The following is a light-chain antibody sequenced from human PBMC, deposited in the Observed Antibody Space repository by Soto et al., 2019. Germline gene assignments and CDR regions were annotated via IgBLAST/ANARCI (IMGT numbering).Light chain of an antibody. CDR1: QSISPW. CDR3: QQYKTYSRT. Sequence: DIQMTQSPSTLSASVGDRVTITCRASQSISPWLAWYQQKPGKAPKILIYKASSLESGVPSRFSGSDSGTEFTLTISSLQPDDSATYYCQQYKTYSRTFGQGTKLEIK. CDR2: KAS. V-gene: IGKV1-5*03. J-gene: IGKJ2*01.